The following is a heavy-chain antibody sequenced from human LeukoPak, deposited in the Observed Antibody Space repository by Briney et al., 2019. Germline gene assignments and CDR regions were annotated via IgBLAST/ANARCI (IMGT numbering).Heavy chain of an antibody. CDR2: IYYSGST. J-gene: IGHJ5*02. CDR3: ARQKNWFDP. Sequence: ETLSLTCTVSGGSISSSSHYWGWIRQPPGKGLEWIGSIYYSGSTYYNPSLKSRVTISVDTSKNQFSLKLSSVTAADTAVYYCARQKNWFDPWGQGTLVTVSS. CDR1: GGSISSSSHY. V-gene: IGHV4-39*01.